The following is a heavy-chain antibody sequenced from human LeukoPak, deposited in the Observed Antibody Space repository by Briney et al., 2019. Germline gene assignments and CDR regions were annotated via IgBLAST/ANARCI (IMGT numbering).Heavy chain of an antibody. CDR2: ISAFNGNT. Sequence: ASVKVSCKASGYTFTNYGISWVRQAPGQGLEWEGWISAFNGNTNYARRLQGRVTMTTDTSTTTAYIELRSLRSDDTAVYYCARDIYYYDRSDYAYVHYFDYWGQGTLVTVSS. V-gene: IGHV1-18*01. J-gene: IGHJ4*02. D-gene: IGHD3-22*01. CDR1: GYTFTNYG. CDR3: ARDIYYYDRSDYAYVHYFDY.